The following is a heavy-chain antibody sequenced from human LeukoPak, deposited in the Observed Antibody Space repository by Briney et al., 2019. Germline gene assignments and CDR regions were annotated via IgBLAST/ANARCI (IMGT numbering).Heavy chain of an antibody. CDR3: ARARYYYYNYMDV. J-gene: IGHJ6*03. CDR2: IYYSEGT. CDR1: GGSISSYF. Sequence: SETLSLTCTVSGGSISSYFWSWIRQPPGKGLEWIGYIYYSEGTNYNPSLKSRVAISVDTSKNQFSLKLNSVTAADTAVYYCARARYYYYNYMDVWGKGTTVTVSS. V-gene: IGHV4-59*01.